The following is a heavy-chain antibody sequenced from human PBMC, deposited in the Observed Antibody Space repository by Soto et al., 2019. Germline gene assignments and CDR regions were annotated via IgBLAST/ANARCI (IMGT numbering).Heavy chain of an antibody. V-gene: IGHV2-5*02. D-gene: IGHD3-10*01. J-gene: IGHJ4*02. CDR2: IYWDDDE. CDR3: AHSRNLITEDAQVGDFDY. Sequence: QITLKESGPTQVKPTQTLTLTCSFSGFSLNTDGEGVGWVRQPPGEALEWLALIYWDDDERYSPSLMTRLTITKDPSKNQVVLIMTNMDPVDTATYYCAHSRNLITEDAQVGDFDYWGQGTLVTVSS. CDR1: GFSLNTDGEG.